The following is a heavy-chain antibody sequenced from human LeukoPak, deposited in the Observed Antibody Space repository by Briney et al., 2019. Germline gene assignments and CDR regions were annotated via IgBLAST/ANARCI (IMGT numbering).Heavy chain of an antibody. Sequence: PGGSLRLSCAASGFTFSSYAMSWVRQAPGKGLEWVSAISGSGGSTYYADSEKGRFTISRDNSKNTLYLQMNSLRAEDTAVYYCAKRNRIAVAGSVFDYWGQGTLVTVSS. CDR1: GFTFSSYA. CDR3: AKRNRIAVAGSVFDY. D-gene: IGHD6-19*01. CDR2: ISGSGGST. J-gene: IGHJ4*02. V-gene: IGHV3-23*01.